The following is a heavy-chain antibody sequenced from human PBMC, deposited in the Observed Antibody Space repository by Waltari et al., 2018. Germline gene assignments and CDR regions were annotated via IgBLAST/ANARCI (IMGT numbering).Heavy chain of an antibody. Sequence: EVQLVESGGGLVKPGGSLRLSCAASGFTFSSYSMNWVRQAPGKGLEWVSSISSSSSYIYYADSVKGRFTISRDNAKNSLYLQVNSLRAGDTAVYCCARASEDIVLMVYAGRAPTFDYWGQGTLVTVSS. CDR3: ARASEDIVLMVYAGRAPTFDY. D-gene: IGHD2-8*01. CDR1: GFTFSSYS. V-gene: IGHV3-21*01. CDR2: ISSSSSYI. J-gene: IGHJ4*02.